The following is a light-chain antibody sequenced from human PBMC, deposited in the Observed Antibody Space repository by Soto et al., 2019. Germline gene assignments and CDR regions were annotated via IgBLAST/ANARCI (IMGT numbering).Light chain of an antibody. CDR3: QQYGSSPFG. Sequence: EIVLTQSPGTLSLSPGERATLSCRASQSVSSIYLAWYQQKPGQAPRLIIYGASSRATGIPDRFSGSGSGTDFTLTISILELEDFAVYYCQQYGSSPFGFGTGTKVDIK. V-gene: IGKV3-20*01. CDR1: QSVSSIY. CDR2: GAS. J-gene: IGKJ3*01.